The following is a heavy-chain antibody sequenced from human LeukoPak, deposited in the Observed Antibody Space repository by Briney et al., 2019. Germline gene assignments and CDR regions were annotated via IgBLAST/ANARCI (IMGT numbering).Heavy chain of an antibody. J-gene: IGHJ3*02. CDR1: GFTFSSYG. Sequence: GGSLRLSCAASGFTFSSYGMHWVRQAPGKGLEWEAFIRYDGSNKYYADSVKGRFTISRDNSKNTLYLQMNSLRAEDTAVYYCAKDLYYDYVWGSYRSAFDIWGQGTMVTASS. CDR3: AKDLYYDYVWGSYRSAFDI. CDR2: IRYDGSNK. V-gene: IGHV3-30*02. D-gene: IGHD3-16*01.